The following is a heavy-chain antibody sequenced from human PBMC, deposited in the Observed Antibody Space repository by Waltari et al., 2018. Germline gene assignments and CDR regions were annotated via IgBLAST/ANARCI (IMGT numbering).Heavy chain of an antibody. J-gene: IGHJ5*02. Sequence: QVQLVQSGAEVKKPGSSVKVSCRASGGTFGRFALSWVRQAPGQGLEWMGGIIPIFGTPNYAQRFQGRLTMTADERTSTVFMELTSLTSDDTAIYFCARREIGGPLDPWGQGTLVTVSS. CDR3: ARREIGGPLDP. V-gene: IGHV1-69*12. D-gene: IGHD1-1*01. CDR1: GGTFGRFA. CDR2: IIPIFGTP.